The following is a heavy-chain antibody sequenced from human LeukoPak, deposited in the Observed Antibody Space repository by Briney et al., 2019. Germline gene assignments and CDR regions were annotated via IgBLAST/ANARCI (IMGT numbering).Heavy chain of an antibody. D-gene: IGHD7-27*01. CDR3: ARGKLGMEAFDI. J-gene: IGHJ3*02. Sequence: AETLSLTCTVSGGSISSYYWSWIRQPPGKGLEWMGYIYYSGSTNYNPSLKSRVTISVDTSKNQFSLKLSSVTAADTAVYYCARGKLGMEAFDIWGQGTMVTVSS. CDR2: IYYSGST. V-gene: IGHV4-59*01. CDR1: GGSISSYY.